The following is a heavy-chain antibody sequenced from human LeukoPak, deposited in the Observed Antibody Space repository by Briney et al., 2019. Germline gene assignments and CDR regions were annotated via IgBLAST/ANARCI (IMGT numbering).Heavy chain of an antibody. V-gene: IGHV3-30*18. D-gene: IGHD2-2*01. CDR1: GFTFSSYG. Sequence: GRSLRLSCAASGFTFSSYGMHWVRQAPGKGLEWVAVISYDGSNKYYADSVKSRFTISRNNSKNALYLQMNSLRAEDTAVYYCAKTFPRYCSSTSCRATTVVLFDYWGQGTLVTVSS. CDR3: AKTFPRYCSSTSCRATTVVLFDY. J-gene: IGHJ4*02. CDR2: ISYDGSNK.